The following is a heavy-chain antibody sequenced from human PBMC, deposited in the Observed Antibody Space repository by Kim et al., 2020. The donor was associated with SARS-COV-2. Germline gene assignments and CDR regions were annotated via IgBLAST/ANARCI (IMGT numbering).Heavy chain of an antibody. Sequence: GGSLRLSCAAFGFTFSSHWMSWVRQAPGKGLEWVANIKQDGSDKYYVDSVMGRFTISRDNAQNSLYLQMNSLRVEDTAVYYCVRQTIAADGYGMDVWGQGTTVTVSS. D-gene: IGHD6-13*01. CDR3: VRQTIAADGYGMDV. V-gene: IGHV3-7*03. J-gene: IGHJ6*02. CDR2: IKQDGSDK. CDR1: GFTFSSHW.